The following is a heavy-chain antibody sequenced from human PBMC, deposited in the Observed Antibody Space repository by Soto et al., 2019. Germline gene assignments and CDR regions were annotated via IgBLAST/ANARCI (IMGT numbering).Heavy chain of an antibody. CDR2: ISAKNGNT. J-gene: IGHJ5*01. Sequence: ASVKVSCKASGYIFTRYGITWVRQAPGQGLEWVGWISAKNGNTNSGQKFQGRVTMTTDTSTSTAYMELRSLRSDDTAIYYCARDVDIGTHPTGDWFDSWGQGTLVTVSS. V-gene: IGHV1-18*01. CDR3: ARDVDIGTHPTGDWFDS. D-gene: IGHD5-12*01. CDR1: GYIFTRYG.